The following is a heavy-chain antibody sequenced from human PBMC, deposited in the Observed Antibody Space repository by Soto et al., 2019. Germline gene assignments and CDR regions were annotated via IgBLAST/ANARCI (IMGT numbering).Heavy chain of an antibody. CDR2: ISPYNDYT. CDR3: ARGYDSSGYPDY. CDR1: GYTFIRYG. Sequence: ASVKVSCKASGYTFIRYGITWVRQAPGQGLEWMGWISPYNDYTIYAQKLQGRVTMTTDTSTSTAYMELRSLRSDDTAVYYCARGYDSSGYPDYWGQGTLVTVSS. V-gene: IGHV1-18*01. J-gene: IGHJ4*02. D-gene: IGHD3-22*01.